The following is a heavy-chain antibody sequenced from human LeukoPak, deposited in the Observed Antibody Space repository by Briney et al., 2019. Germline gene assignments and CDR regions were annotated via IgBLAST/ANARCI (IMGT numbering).Heavy chain of an antibody. CDR1: GGSISSSSYY. CDR2: IHYSGNT. CDR3: ASDSYYYDSSGYFIDY. J-gene: IGHJ4*02. V-gene: IGHV4-39*01. D-gene: IGHD3-22*01. Sequence: KSSETLSLTCTVSGGSISSSSYYWDWIRQPPGRGLEWIGSIHYSGNTYYNPSLKSRVTISVDTSKNQFSLKLSSVTAADTAMYYCASDSYYYDSSGYFIDYWGQGTLVTASS.